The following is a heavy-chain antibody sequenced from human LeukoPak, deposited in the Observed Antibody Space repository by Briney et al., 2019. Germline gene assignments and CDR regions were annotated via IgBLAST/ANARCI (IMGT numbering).Heavy chain of an antibody. V-gene: IGHV4-59*01. CDR1: GGSISSYY. Sequence: SETLSLTCTVSGGSISSYYWSWIRQPPGRGLEWIGYIYYSGSTNYNPSLKSRVTISVDTSKNQFSLKLSSVTAADTAVYYCARDYDFWSGYSGAFDIWGQGTMVTVSS. D-gene: IGHD3-3*01. CDR2: IYYSGST. J-gene: IGHJ3*02. CDR3: ARDYDFWSGYSGAFDI.